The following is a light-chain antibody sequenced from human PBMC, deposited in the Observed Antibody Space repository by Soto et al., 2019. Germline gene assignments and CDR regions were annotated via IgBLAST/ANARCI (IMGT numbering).Light chain of an antibody. CDR3: GTWDSSLRAVV. J-gene: IGLJ2*01. CDR1: SSNIESNL. CDR2: DNN. Sequence: QSVLTQPPSVSAAPGQKVTISCSGSSSNIESNLVSWYQQFPGTAPKLLIYDNNQRPSGSPDRFSGSKSGTSATLGITGLQTGDEDDYYCGTWDSSLRAVVFGGGTKLTVL. V-gene: IGLV1-51*01.